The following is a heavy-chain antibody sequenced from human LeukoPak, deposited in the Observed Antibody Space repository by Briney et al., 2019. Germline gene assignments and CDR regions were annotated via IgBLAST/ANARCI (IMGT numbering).Heavy chain of an antibody. V-gene: IGHV3-33*01. Sequence: PGGSLRLSCVASGFTFSDYGMHWVRQAPGKGLEWVAVIWYDGTNKHYGDSVKGRFTISRDNPKNTLYLQMNSLRAEDTAVYYCARDRAAAAGTPYFDYWGQGTLVTVSS. D-gene: IGHD6-13*01. J-gene: IGHJ4*02. CDR1: GFTFSDYG. CDR2: IWYDGTNK. CDR3: ARDRAAAAGTPYFDY.